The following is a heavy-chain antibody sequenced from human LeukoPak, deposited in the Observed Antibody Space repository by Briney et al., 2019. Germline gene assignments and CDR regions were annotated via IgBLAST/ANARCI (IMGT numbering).Heavy chain of an antibody. D-gene: IGHD2-2*01. V-gene: IGHV3-7*03. CDR2: IKQDGTEE. Sequence: GGSLRLSCVASGFTLSSSWMSWVRRAPGKGLEWVANIKQDGTEEYYVDSVRGRFSISKDNAKNSLYLQMNSLRAEDTAVYYCARDPCHGALDYWGQGALVTVPS. J-gene: IGHJ4*02. CDR3: ARDPCHGALDY. CDR1: GFTLSSSW.